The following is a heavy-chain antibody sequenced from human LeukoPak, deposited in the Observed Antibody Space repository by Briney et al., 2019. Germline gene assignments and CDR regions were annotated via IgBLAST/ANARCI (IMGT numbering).Heavy chain of an antibody. Sequence: HTGGSLRLSCAASEFSVGSNYMTWVRQAPGKGLEWVSLIYSGGSTYYADSVKGRFTISRDNSKNTLYLQMNSLRAEDTAVYYCAKGDTTWELPHDYWGQGTLVTVSS. D-gene: IGHD1-26*01. CDR3: AKGDTTWELPHDY. CDR2: IYSGGST. V-gene: IGHV3-66*01. J-gene: IGHJ4*02. CDR1: EFSVGSNY.